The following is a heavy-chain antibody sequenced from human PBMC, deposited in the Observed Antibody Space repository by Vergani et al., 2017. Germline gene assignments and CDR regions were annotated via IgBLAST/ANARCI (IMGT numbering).Heavy chain of an antibody. CDR2: ISGSGGST. J-gene: IGHJ6*02. Sequence: EVQLLESGGDLVQPGGSLRLSCAASGFTFNHYAMNWVRKALGKGLEWVSGISGSGGSTYYAGSVKGRFTISRDSSKNTLYLQMNSLSAGDTAVYYCAKANPRNSGYDYLYYYHAMDVWGQGTTVTVSS. D-gene: IGHD5-12*01. CDR1: GFTFNHYA. V-gene: IGHV3-23*01. CDR3: AKANPRNSGYDYLYYYHAMDV.